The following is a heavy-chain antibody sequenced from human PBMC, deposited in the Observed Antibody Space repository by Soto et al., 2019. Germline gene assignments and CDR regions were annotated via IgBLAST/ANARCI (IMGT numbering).Heavy chain of an antibody. CDR1: EFSFSSYA. CDR3: AKGKFHGTNPRTDYFDY. J-gene: IGHJ4*02. V-gene: IGHV3-23*01. CDR2: ISGSGDTT. Sequence: EVQLLESGGGLVQPGGSLRLSCSASEFSFSSYAMNWVRQAPGKGLEWVSGISGSGDTTNYADSVKGRFTISRDNSKDTQSLQMNSLSAAATAVYYCAKGKFHGTNPRTDYFDYWGQGPLVTVSS. D-gene: IGHD1-1*01.